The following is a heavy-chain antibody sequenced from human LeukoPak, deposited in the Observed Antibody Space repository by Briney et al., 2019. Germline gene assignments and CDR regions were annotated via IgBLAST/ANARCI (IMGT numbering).Heavy chain of an antibody. D-gene: IGHD1-26*01. CDR2: IIPIFGTA. Sequence: SVKVSCKASGGTFSSYAISWVRQAPGQGLEWMGGIIPIFGTANYAQKFQGRVTITTDESTSTAYMELSSLRSEDTAVYYCARECSKVVGSCGFDYWGQGTLVTVSS. J-gene: IGHJ4*02. V-gene: IGHV1-69*05. CDR3: ARECSKVVGSCGFDY. CDR1: GGTFSSYA.